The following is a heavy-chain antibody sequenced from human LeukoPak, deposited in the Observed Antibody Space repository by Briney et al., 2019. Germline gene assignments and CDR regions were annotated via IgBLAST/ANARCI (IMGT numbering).Heavy chain of an antibody. V-gene: IGHV1-2*02. CDR1: GYTFTGYY. D-gene: IGHD6-6*01. J-gene: IGHJ3*02. CDR3: ARDRNSGSSLDI. Sequence: ASVKFSCKASGYTFTGYYIHWVRQAPGQGLEWMGWIYPYSGDTNYAQNFQGRVTMTRDTSISTAYMELSSLKSDDTAVYYCARDRNSGSSLDIWGQGTMLTVSS. CDR2: IYPYSGDT.